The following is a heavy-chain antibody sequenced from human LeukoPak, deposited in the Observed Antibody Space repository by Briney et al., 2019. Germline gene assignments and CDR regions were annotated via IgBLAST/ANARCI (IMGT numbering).Heavy chain of an antibody. J-gene: IGHJ4*02. CDR2: ISSNGGST. CDR1: GFTFSSYA. V-gene: IGHV3-64*01. CDR3: ARSTDFWSGYGN. Sequence: GGSLRLSCAASGFTFSSYAMHWVRQAPGKGLEYVSAISSNGGSTYYANSVKGRFTISRDNSKNTLYLQMGSLRAEDMAVYYCARSTDFWSGYGNWGQGTLVTVSS. D-gene: IGHD3-3*01.